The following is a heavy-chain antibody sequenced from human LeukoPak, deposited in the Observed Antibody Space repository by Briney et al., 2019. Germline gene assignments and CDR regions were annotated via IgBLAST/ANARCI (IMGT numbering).Heavy chain of an antibody. D-gene: IGHD5-18*01. CDR1: GFTFSDYY. J-gene: IGHJ4*02. V-gene: IGHV3-30*02. CDR3: ATGRDTAMVRLDY. CDR2: IRYDGTNK. Sequence: GGSLRLSCAASGFTFSDYYMSWIRQAPGKGLEWVAFIRYDGTNKYYADSVKGRFTISRDNSKNTMYLQMNSLRAEDTAVYFCATGRDTAMVRLDYWGQGTLVTVSS.